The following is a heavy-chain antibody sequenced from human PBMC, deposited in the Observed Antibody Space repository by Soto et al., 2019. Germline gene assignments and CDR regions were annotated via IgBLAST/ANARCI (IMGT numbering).Heavy chain of an antibody. CDR1: GCTFSSSE. CDR2: ISSSGSTI. CDR3: VRDQEAGSFFPYYYGMDV. Sequence: VGSLRLSCSTCGCTFSSSEMNWVRHAPVKGLEWVSYISSSGSTIYYADSVKGRFTISRDNAKNSLYLQMDSLRAEDTAVYYCVRDQEAGSFFPYYYGMDVWGQGTTVTVSS. V-gene: IGHV3-48*03. D-gene: IGHD6-13*01. J-gene: IGHJ6*02.